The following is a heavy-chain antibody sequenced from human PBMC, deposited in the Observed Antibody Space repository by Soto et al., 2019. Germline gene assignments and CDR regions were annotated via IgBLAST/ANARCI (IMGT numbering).Heavy chain of an antibody. CDR1: GLSLSASGVG. CDR3: AQRKVYYDGSGSDAFDI. Sequence: SGPTLVNPTQTLTLTCTFSGLSLSASGVGVGWIRQPPGKALEWLALIYWDDNKRYSPSLNSRLTISKDTSKNQVVLTMTNVDPVDTATYLCAQRKVYYDGSGSDAFDIWGRGTMVTVSS. CDR2: IYWDDNK. J-gene: IGHJ3*02. V-gene: IGHV2-5*02. D-gene: IGHD3-22*01.